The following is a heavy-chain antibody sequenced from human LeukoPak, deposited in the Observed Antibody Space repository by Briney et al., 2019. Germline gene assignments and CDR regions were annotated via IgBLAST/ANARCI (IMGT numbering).Heavy chain of an antibody. D-gene: IGHD3-9*01. V-gene: IGHV3-23*01. CDR1: GFIFRNYA. CDR3: AKWGDYDILTGYYVSDF. CDR2: XTGSGDTT. J-gene: IGHJ4*02. Sequence: GASLRLSCAASGFIFRNYAMSWVRQAPGKGLEXXXXXTGSGDTTYYADSVKGRFTISRDNSKNTLYVEMNTLRAEDTAVYYCAKWGDYDILTGYYVSDFWGQGTLVTVSS.